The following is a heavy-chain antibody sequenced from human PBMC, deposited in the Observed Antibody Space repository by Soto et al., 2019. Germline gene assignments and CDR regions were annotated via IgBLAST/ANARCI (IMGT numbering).Heavy chain of an antibody. CDR1: GLSFSNYG. V-gene: IGHV3-30*03. Sequence: QVQLVESGGGVVQPGRSLRLSCAASGLSFSNYGMHWVRQAPGKGLERVAVTSFNGNNKWYTDSVKGRFTISRDNSKNTLYLQMDSLRDEDTAVYYCARDSNRENYLEHWGPGTLVTVSS. J-gene: IGHJ4*02. CDR3: ARDSNRENYLEH. CDR2: TSFNGNNK.